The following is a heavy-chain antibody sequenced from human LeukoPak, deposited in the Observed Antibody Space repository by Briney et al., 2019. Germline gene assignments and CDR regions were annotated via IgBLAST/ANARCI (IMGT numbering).Heavy chain of an antibody. CDR2: IGSSGTTT. V-gene: IGHV3-48*03. J-gene: IGHJ4*02. CDR3: ARLAVASDFAY. D-gene: IGHD6-19*01. Sequence: GGSLRLSCAVSGFPFSFYEINWVRQAPGKGLEWVSNIGSSGTTTYYADSVKGRFSISRDKAKNSLYLRMNSLRVEDTAVYYCARLAVASDFAYWGQGALVTVSS. CDR1: GFPFSFYE.